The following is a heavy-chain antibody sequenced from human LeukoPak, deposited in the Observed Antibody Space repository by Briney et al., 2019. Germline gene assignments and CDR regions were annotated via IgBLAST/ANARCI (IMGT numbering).Heavy chain of an antibody. CDR2: ISYDGSNK. Sequence: GGPLRLSCAASGFTFSSYAMHWVRQAPGKGLEWVAVISYDGSNKYYADSVKGRFTISRDNSKNTLYLQMNSLRAEDTAVYYCAREYSSGWYTGYYFDYWGQGTLVTVSS. D-gene: IGHD6-19*01. J-gene: IGHJ4*02. CDR1: GFTFSSYA. CDR3: AREYSSGWYTGYYFDY. V-gene: IGHV3-30-3*01.